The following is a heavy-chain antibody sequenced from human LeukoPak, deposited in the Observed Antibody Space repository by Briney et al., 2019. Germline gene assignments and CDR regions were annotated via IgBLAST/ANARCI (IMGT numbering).Heavy chain of an antibody. CDR1: GGSFSGYY. Sequence: SETLSLTCAVYGGSFSGYYWSWIRQPPGKGLEWIGEINHSGSTNYNPSLKSRVTISVDTPKNQFSLKLSSVTAADTAVYYCARHLSPARWYYDFPGWFDPWGQGTLVTVSS. D-gene: IGHD3-3*01. CDR2: INHSGST. V-gene: IGHV4-34*01. CDR3: ARHLSPARWYYDFPGWFDP. J-gene: IGHJ5*02.